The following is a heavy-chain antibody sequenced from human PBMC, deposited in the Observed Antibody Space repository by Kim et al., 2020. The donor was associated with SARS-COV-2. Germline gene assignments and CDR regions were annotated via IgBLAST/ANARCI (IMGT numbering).Heavy chain of an antibody. D-gene: IGHD6-25*01. CDR1: GGSISSGGYY. CDR2: IYYSGST. Sequence: SETLSLTCTVSGGSISSGGYYWSWIRQHPGKGLEWIGYIYYSGSTYYNPSLKSRVTISVDTSKNQFSLKLSSVTAADTAVYYCAGGGRRLWFDPWGQGTLVTVSS. J-gene: IGHJ5*02. V-gene: IGHV4-31*03. CDR3: AGGGRRLWFDP.